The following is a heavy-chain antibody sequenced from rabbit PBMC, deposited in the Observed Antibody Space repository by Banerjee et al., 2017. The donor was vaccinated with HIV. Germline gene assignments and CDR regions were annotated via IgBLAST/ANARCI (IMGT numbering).Heavy chain of an antibody. J-gene: IGHJ4*01. CDR2: IYTGDGNT. V-gene: IGHV1S40*01. D-gene: IGHD7-1*01. CDR3: AREDPDTGIWL. CDR1: GIDFSSYYY. Sequence: QSLEESGGDLVKPGASLTLTCKASGIDFSSYYYMCWVRQAPGKGLEWIGCIYTGDGNTYYASWAKGRFTISKTSSTTVTLQMTSLTAADTATYFCAREDPDTGIWLWGPGTLVTVS.